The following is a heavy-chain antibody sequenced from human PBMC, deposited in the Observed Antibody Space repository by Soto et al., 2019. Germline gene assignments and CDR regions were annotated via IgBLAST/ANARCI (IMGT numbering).Heavy chain of an antibody. CDR2: IYYSGST. CDR1: GGSISSYY. D-gene: IGHD2-2*01. CDR3: ARRHIVVVPAASYRYYYYYMDV. V-gene: IGHV4-59*08. J-gene: IGHJ6*03. Sequence: LTCTVSGGSISSYYWSWIRQPPGKGLEWIGYIYYSGSTNYNPSLKSRVTISVDTSKNQFSLKLSSVTAADTAVYYCARRHIVVVPAASYRYYYYYMDVWGKGTAVTVSS.